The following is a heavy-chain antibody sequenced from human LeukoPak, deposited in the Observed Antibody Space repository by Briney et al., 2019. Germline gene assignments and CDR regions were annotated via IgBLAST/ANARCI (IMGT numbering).Heavy chain of an antibody. D-gene: IGHD3-22*01. V-gene: IGHV1-18*01. CDR1: GYTFTSYG. J-gene: IGHJ4*02. CDR3: ARVGDSSGYYTPQGY. CDR2: ISAYNGNT. Sequence: ASVKVSCKASGYTFTSYGISWVRQAPGQGLEWMGWISAYNGNTNYAQKFQGRVTMTTDTSTSTAYMELRSLRSDDTAVYYCARVGDSSGYYTPQGYWGQGTLVTVSS.